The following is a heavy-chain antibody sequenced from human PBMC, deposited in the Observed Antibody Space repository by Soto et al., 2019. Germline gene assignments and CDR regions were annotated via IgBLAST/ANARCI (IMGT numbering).Heavy chain of an antibody. J-gene: IGHJ2*01. CDR2: MSWNSVSI. CDR1: GFTFDDYA. Sequence: EVQLVESGGGLVQPGRSLRISCAASGFTFDDYAMHWVRQTPGKGLEWVSGMSWNSVSIGYADSVKGRFTISRDNAKNFLYLQMNSLRAEDTALYFCTKDRGVASPLLHWGFDLWGRGTLVTVSS. D-gene: IGHD2-8*01. CDR3: TKDRGVASPLLHWGFDL. V-gene: IGHV3-9*01.